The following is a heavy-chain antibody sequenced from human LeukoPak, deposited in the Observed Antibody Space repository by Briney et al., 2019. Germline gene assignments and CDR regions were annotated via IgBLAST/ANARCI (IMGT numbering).Heavy chain of an antibody. J-gene: IGHJ5*02. V-gene: IGHV4-61*02. Sequence: SETLSLTCTVSGGSISSGSYYWSWIRQPAGKGLEWIGRIYTSGSTNYNPSLKSRVTISVDTSKNQFSLKLSSVTAADTAVYYCARGGDYYDSSGYYLRDWFDPWGQGTLVTVSS. CDR2: IYTSGST. CDR3: ARGGDYYDSSGYYLRDWFDP. CDR1: GGSISSGSYY. D-gene: IGHD3-22*01.